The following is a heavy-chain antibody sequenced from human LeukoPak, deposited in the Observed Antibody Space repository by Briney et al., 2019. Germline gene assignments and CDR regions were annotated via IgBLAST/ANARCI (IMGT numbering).Heavy chain of an antibody. J-gene: IGHJ4*02. D-gene: IGHD6-19*01. V-gene: IGHV4-34*01. CDR2: INHSGST. CDR3: ARGRISQWLVRFDY. Sequence: PSETLSLTCAVYGGSLSGYYWSWIRQPPGKGLEWIGEINHSGSTNYNPSLKSRVTISVDTSKNQFSLKLSSVTAADTAVYYCARGRISQWLVRFDYWGPGTLVTVSS. CDR1: GGSLSGYY.